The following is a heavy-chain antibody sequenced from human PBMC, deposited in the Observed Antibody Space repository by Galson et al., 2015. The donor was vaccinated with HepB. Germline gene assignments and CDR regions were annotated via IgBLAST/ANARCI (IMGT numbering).Heavy chain of an antibody. Sequence: SLRLSCAASGFTFDSYAIHWVRQGPGQGLDRVAVVSLDGSDEHYADSVKGRFTISRDNSKSMVYLQMSSLRLEDTGVYYCARDQKQWEPPGYYYYMDVWGKGTPVTVSS. CDR3: ARDQKQWEPPGYYYYMDV. D-gene: IGHD1-26*01. CDR1: GFTFDSYA. CDR2: VSLDGSDE. V-gene: IGHV3-30-3*01. J-gene: IGHJ6*03.